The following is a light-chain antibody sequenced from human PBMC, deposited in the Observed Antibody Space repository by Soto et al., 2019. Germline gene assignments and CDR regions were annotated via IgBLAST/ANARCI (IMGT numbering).Light chain of an antibody. Sequence: EIVMTQSPATLSVSPGERATLSCRASQSVSSKLAWYQQKPGQAPRLLIYGASTRATGIPARFSGSGSGTEFTLTISSLQSEDFAVYYCQQYNNWPFTVGQGTKVEIK. J-gene: IGKJ1*01. CDR3: QQYNNWPFT. CDR2: GAS. V-gene: IGKV3-15*01. CDR1: QSVSSK.